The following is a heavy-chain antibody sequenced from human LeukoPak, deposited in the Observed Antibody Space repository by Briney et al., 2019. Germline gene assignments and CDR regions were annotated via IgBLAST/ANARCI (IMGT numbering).Heavy chain of an antibody. J-gene: IGHJ6*02. V-gene: IGHV3-23*01. CDR1: GVIFSTYG. D-gene: IGHD2-15*01. Sequence: GGSLRLSCAASGVIFSTYGMIWVRQAPGKGLEWVAGIGGSGESTFYPDSVQGRFTISRDNSKNTLYLQVNSLRAEDTAVYYCAKTSLGHHPSYSTMDVWGQGTTVTVSS. CDR3: AKTSLGHHPSYSTMDV. CDR2: IGGSGEST.